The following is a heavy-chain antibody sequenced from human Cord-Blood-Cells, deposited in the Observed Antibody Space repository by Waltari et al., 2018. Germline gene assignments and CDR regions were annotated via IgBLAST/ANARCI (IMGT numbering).Heavy chain of an antibody. CDR3: AREVGALVRFAFDI. CDR1: GGTFSSYA. CDR2: IIPIFGTA. V-gene: IGHV1-69*01. Sequence: QVQLVQSGAEGKKPGSSVKVSCKASGGTFSSYAISWGRQAPGQGLEWMGGIIPIFGTANYAQKFQGRVTITADESTSTAYMELSSLRSEDTAVYYCAREVGALVRFAFDIWGQGTMVTVSS. D-gene: IGHD1-26*01. J-gene: IGHJ3*02.